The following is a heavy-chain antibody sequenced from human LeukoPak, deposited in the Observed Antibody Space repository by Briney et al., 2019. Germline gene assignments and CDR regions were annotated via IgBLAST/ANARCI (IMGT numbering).Heavy chain of an antibody. D-gene: IGHD2-21*01. CDR3: ARTASYCGGDCYSDY. CDR2: INPNSGGT. CDR1: GYTFTGYY. J-gene: IGHJ4*02. Sequence: ASVKVSCKASGYTFTGYYMHWVRQAPGQGLEWMGWINPNSGGTNYAQKFQGGVTMTRDTSISTAYMELSRLRSDDTAVYYCARTASYCGGDCYSDYWGQGTLVTVSS. V-gene: IGHV1-2*02.